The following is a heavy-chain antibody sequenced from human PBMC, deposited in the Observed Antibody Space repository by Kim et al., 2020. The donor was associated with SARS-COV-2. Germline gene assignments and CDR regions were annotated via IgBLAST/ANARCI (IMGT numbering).Heavy chain of an antibody. V-gene: IGHV3-11*05. Sequence: GGSLRLSCAASGFTFSDYYMSWIRQAPGKGLEWVSYISSSSSYTNYADSVKGRFTISRDNAKNSLYLQMNSLRAEDTAVYYCAGVGYDYVWGSYRDEYYYYGMDVWGQGTTVTVSS. CDR3: AGVGYDYVWGSYRDEYYYYGMDV. J-gene: IGHJ6*02. CDR1: GFTFSDYY. CDR2: ISSSSSYT. D-gene: IGHD3-16*02.